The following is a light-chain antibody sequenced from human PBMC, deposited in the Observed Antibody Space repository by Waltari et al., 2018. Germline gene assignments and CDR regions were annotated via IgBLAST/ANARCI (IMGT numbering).Light chain of an antibody. CDR2: LGS. Sequence: DIVMTQTPLSLSVTPGQPASISCKSSQSLLHSDGKTFLCWYLQKPGQSPQLLIYLGSNRASGGPDRFSGSGSDTHFTLKISRVEAEDVGVYYCMQTLQGPPTFGQGAKVEIK. V-gene: IGKV2-28*01. CDR1: QSLLHSDGKTF. CDR3: MQTLQGPPT. J-gene: IGKJ1*01.